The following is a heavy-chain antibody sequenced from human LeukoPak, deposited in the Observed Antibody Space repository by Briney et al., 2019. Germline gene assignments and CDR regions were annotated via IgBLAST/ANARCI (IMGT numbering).Heavy chain of an antibody. CDR2: INHSGST. V-gene: IGHV4-34*01. CDR1: GGSFSGYY. D-gene: IGHD3-10*01. CDR3: ARDGFSYYGSARGWFDP. Sequence: PSETLSLTCAVHGGSFSGYYWSWIRQPPGKGLEWIGEINHSGSTKYNPSLKSRVTISVDTSKNQFSVKLSSVTAADTAVYYCARDGFSYYGSARGWFDPWGQGTLVTVSS. J-gene: IGHJ5*02.